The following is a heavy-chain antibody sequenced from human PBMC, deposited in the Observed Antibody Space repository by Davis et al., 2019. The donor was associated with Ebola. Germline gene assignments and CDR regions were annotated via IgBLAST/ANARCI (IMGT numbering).Heavy chain of an antibody. J-gene: IGHJ5*02. D-gene: IGHD2-2*01. V-gene: IGHV1-46*01. CDR2: INPSGGST. Sequence: ASVKVSCKASGGTFSSYAISWVRQAPGQGLEWMGIINPSGGSTSYAQKFQGRVTMTRDTSTSTVYMELSSLRSEDTAVYYCAREGVPAAVYNWFDPWGQGTLVTVSS. CDR1: GGTFSSYA. CDR3: AREGVPAAVYNWFDP.